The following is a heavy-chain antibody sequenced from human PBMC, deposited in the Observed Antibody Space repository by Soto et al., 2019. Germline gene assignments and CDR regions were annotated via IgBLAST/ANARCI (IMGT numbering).Heavy chain of an antibody. V-gene: IGHV4-4*02. J-gene: IGHJ5*02. D-gene: IGHD6-19*01. Sequence: QVQLQESGPGLVKPSGTLSLTCAVSGGSISSSDWWSWVRQPPGKGLQWIGETSHPGSTTYNPSLRSRVPLSVDKSKNQFSLKLSSVTAADTAVYYCARDGHSSGWSWGQGTLVTVSS. CDR3: ARDGHSSGWS. CDR1: GGSISSSDW. CDR2: TSHPGST.